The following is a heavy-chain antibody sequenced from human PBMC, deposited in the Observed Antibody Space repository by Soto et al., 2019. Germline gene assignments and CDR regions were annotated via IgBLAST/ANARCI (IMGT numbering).Heavy chain of an antibody. Sequence: QVQLVESGGGVVPPGRSLRLSCAASGFTFSNLGMHWVRQAPGKGLEWVAVISHDGSNKFYSDSVEGRFTISRDNPKNTLYLEMDSLRTEDTALYYCAKMGYTDHGYYYNVDVWGQGTTVTVSS. CDR3: AKMGYTDHGYYYNVDV. D-gene: IGHD5-12*01. V-gene: IGHV3-30*18. J-gene: IGHJ6*02. CDR2: ISHDGSNK. CDR1: GFTFSNLG.